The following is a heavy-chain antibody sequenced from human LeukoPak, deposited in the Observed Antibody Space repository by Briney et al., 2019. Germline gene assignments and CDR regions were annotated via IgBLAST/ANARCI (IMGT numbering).Heavy chain of an antibody. J-gene: IGHJ3*02. D-gene: IGHD3-16*02. CDR3: ATHGPNYDYVWGSYRAYWNAFDI. CDR1: GFTFSSYA. Sequence: GGSLRLSCAASGFTFSSYAMHWVRQAPGKGLEWVAVISYDGSNKYYADSVKGRFTISRDNSKNTLYLQMNSLRAEDTAVYYCATHGPNYDYVWGSYRAYWNAFDIWGQGTMVTVSS. V-gene: IGHV3-30-3*01. CDR2: ISYDGSNK.